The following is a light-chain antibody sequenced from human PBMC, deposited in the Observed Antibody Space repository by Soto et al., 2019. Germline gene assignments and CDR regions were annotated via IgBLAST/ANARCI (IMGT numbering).Light chain of an antibody. J-gene: IGKJ4*01. V-gene: IGKV1-5*01. Sequence: DIQMTQSPSPLSSSVGDRGTIPCRARQSLSILLAWYQQTPRKAPKLLIYDASSLERGVPSRFSGSGSGTAFTLTISSLQTDDFATSYCQQYNSYPLTCGGGPNVEIK. CDR1: QSLSIL. CDR3: QQYNSYPLT. CDR2: DAS.